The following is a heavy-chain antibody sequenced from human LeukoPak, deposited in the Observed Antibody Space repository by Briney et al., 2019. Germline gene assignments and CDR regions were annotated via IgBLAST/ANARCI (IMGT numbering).Heavy chain of an antibody. CDR1: GGSFSGYY. J-gene: IGHJ6*02. CDR2: INHSGST. Sequence: SETLSLTCAVYGGSFSGYYWSWIRQPPGKGLEWIGEINHSGSTNYNPSLKSRVTISVDTSKNQFSLKLSSVTAADTAVYYCARVYCSGGSCFHLHYYYYGMDVWSQGTTVIVSS. V-gene: IGHV4-34*01. CDR3: ARVYCSGGSCFHLHYYYYGMDV. D-gene: IGHD2-15*01.